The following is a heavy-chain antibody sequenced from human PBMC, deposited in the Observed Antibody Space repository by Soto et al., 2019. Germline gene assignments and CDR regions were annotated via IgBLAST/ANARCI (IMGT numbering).Heavy chain of an antibody. CDR3: ARRERGWYFDL. Sequence: EVQLLESGGGLVQPGGSLRLSCVACGFTFSSYAMNWVRQAPGKGLEWVSVISGSGDSTYYADSVKGRFTISRDNSKNTLYLQMNSLRAEDTAVYYCARRERGWYFDLWGRGTLVTVSS. J-gene: IGHJ2*01. CDR2: ISGSGDST. CDR1: GFTFSSYA. V-gene: IGHV3-23*01.